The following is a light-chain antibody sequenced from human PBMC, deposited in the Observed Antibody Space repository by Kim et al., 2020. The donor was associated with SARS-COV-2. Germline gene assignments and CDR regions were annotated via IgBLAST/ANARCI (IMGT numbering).Light chain of an antibody. V-gene: IGKV1-27*01. J-gene: IGKJ1*01. CDR1: QDMSNY. CDR2: AAP. CDR3: QKCDSAPWT. Sequence: ASVVERVPSTCRASQDMSNYLACFQLKPGKAPKLLIYAAPALQPGVPSRFSGSGSGTDFTLTVTSLQPEDVATYYCQKCDSAPWTFGQGTKVDIK.